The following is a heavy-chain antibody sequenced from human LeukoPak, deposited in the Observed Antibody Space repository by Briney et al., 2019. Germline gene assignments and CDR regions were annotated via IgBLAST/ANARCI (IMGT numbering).Heavy chain of an antibody. CDR2: IYTSGTTT. D-gene: IGHD1-26*01. CDR3: ARAKKRSGRSRNFYLDV. CDR1: DDPINSGVYY. Sequence: SETLSLTCTVSDDPINSGVYYWNWIRQPAGKGLEWIGHIYTSGTTTNSNPSLKSRVAISLDTSRNHFSLKLSSVTAADTAVYYCARAKKRSGRSRNFYLDVWGKGTTVTVSS. J-gene: IGHJ6*03. V-gene: IGHV4-61*09.